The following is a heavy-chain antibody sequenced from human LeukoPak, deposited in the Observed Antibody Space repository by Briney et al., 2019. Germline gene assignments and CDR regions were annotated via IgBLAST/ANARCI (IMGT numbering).Heavy chain of an antibody. CDR3: ARMRHSSGLEY. CDR1: GFTFSSYS. D-gene: IGHD6-19*01. V-gene: IGHV3-21*01. J-gene: IGHJ4*02. CDR2: ISSSSSYI. Sequence: GGSLRLSCAASGFTFSSYSMNWVRQAPGKGLEWVSSISSSSSYIYYADSVKGRFTISRDNAKTSLYLQMNSLRAQDTAVYYCARMRHSSGLEYWGQGTLVTVPS.